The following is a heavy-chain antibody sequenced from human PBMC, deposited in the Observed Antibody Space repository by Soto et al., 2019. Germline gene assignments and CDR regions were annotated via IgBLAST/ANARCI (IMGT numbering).Heavy chain of an antibody. J-gene: IGHJ2*01. CDR2: ISYDGSNK. CDR3: AKDPFFFQAEDSIRFSVPVSAFLLNRSTDL. D-gene: IGHD3-3*01. V-gene: IGHV3-30*18. Sequence: GKGLEWVAVISYDGSNKYYADSVKGRFTISRDNSKNTLYLQMNSLRIEDTAVYYCAKDPFFFQAEDSIRFSVPVSAFLLNRSTDL.